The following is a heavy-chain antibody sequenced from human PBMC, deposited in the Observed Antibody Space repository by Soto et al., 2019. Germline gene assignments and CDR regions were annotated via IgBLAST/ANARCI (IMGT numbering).Heavy chain of an antibody. Sequence: QVQLQESGPGLVKPSETLSLTCTVSGGSISSYYWSWIRQPPGKGLEWIGSIYYSGSTNYNPSLQRRFTISVDTSQHQYSLQLSSVSAADTAEYYGARAERFLDWYIGGGWFDPGGQGSLVSVSS. D-gene: IGHD3-3*01. CDR3: ARAERFLDWYIGGGWFDP. CDR2: IYYSGST. CDR1: GGSISSYY. J-gene: IGHJ5*02. V-gene: IGHV4-59*01.